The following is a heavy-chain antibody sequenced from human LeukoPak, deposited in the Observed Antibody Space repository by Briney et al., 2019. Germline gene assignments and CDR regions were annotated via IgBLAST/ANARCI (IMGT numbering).Heavy chain of an antibody. V-gene: IGHV3-23*01. CDR3: PKEPHHNDGSESCHAGVCHF. CDR2: ISGSGGRT. J-gene: IGHJ4*02. Sequence: GGSLRLSYAASVDTFRIYAMSWVRQAPGKGLEWVSAISGSGGRTYYADSVKGRFTISRDNSKNTLYLQMNSLRAEDTAVYYCPKEPHHNDGSESCHAGVCHFWGQGTLVTVSS. D-gene: IGHD3-10*01. CDR1: VDTFRIYA.